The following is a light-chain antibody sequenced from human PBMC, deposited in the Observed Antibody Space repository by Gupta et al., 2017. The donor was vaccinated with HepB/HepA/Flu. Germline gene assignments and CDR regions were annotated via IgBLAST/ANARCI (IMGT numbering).Light chain of an antibody. CDR2: RNN. CDR3: SAWDSGLNGRV. CDR1: SNNVGNQG. Sequence: GLTQPPSVSKGLRQTATLTCTGNSNNVGNQGAAWLQQHQGHPPKLLSFRNNNRPSGISERFSASRSGNTASLTITGLQPEDEADYYCSAWDSGLNGRVFGGGTKLTVL. V-gene: IGLV10-54*04. J-gene: IGLJ3*02.